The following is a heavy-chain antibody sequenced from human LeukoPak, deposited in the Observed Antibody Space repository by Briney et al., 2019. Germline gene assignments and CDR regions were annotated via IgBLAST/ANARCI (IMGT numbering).Heavy chain of an antibody. CDR2: ISAYNGNT. J-gene: IGHJ5*02. Sequence: ASVKVSCKASGHTFTSYGISWVRQAPGQGLEWMGWISAYNGNTNYAQKLQGRVTMTTDTSTSTAYMELRSLRSDDTAVYYCARDPALDYGDYDWFDPWGQGTLVTVSS. V-gene: IGHV1-18*01. CDR1: GHTFTSYG. D-gene: IGHD4-17*01. CDR3: ARDPALDYGDYDWFDP.